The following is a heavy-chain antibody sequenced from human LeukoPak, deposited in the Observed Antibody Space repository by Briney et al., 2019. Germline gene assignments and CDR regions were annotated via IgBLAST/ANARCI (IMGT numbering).Heavy chain of an antibody. CDR3: ATGTPYSNYYPGAAGGPTFDY. J-gene: IGHJ4*02. V-gene: IGHV3-11*04. CDR2: TSPSGGTI. CDR1: GFTFSDYY. D-gene: IGHD4-11*01. Sequence: PGGSLRLSCAASGFTFSDYYMSWIRQAPETGLEWLSYTSPSGGTIYYADSVKGRFTISRDNSKNTLYLQMNSLRAEDTAVYYCATGTPYSNYYPGAAGGPTFDYWGQGTLVTVSS.